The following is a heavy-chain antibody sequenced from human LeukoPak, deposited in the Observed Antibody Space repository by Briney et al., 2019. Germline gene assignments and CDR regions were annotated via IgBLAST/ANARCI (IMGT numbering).Heavy chain of an antibody. Sequence: SVKVSCKASGGTFSSYAIRWVRQAPGQGLEWMGGIIPIFGTANYAQKFQGRDTITADESTRTAYMELSSLRSEDTAVYYCARDRLTGYCSGGSCYHGDWFDPWGQGTLATVSS. CDR2: IIPIFGTA. J-gene: IGHJ5*02. V-gene: IGHV1-69*01. CDR1: GGTFSSYA. CDR3: ARDRLTGYCSGGSCYHGDWFDP. D-gene: IGHD2-15*01.